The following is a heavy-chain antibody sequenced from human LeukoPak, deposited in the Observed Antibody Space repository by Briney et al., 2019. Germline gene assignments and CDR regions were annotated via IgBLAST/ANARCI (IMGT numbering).Heavy chain of an antibody. V-gene: IGHV1-2*02. D-gene: IGHD6-13*01. CDR2: INPNSGGT. CDR1: GYTFTGYY. CDR3: ARVIAAAGTWWGYFDY. Sequence: ASVKVSCKASGYTFTGYYMHWVRQAPGQGLEWMGWINPNSGGTNYAQKFQGRVTMTRDTSISTAYMELSRLRSDDTAVCYCARVIAAAGTWWGYFDYWGQGTLVTVSS. J-gene: IGHJ4*02.